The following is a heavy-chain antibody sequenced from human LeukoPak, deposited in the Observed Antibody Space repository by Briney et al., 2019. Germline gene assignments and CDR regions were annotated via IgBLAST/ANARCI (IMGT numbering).Heavy chain of an antibody. CDR3: ARATNGSGISWFDP. CDR1: GFSFRNHW. J-gene: IGHJ5*02. V-gene: IGHV3-74*01. D-gene: IGHD3-10*01. Sequence: GGSLRLSCAASGFSFRNHWMHWVRQAPGKGLVWVSRISNEESTTTYADSVKGRFTISRDNAKKTLYLQMNSLRAEDTAVYYCARATNGSGISWFDPWGQGTLVTVSS. CDR2: ISNEESTT.